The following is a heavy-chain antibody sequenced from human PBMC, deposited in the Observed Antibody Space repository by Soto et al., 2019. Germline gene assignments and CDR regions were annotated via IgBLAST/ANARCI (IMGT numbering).Heavy chain of an antibody. CDR1: GDSISDSNW. CDR2: VYHSGRA. CDR3: AKTIGSGSYMPL. V-gene: IGHV4-4*02. Sequence: QVQLQESGPGLVKPSGTLSLTCTVSGDSISDSNWWTWVRQPPGKGLEWIGEVYHSGRANYNPSLRSRVTMSADTLKNHFNLRLSSVTAADTAVYYCAKTIGSGSYMPLWGQGTLVAVSP. J-gene: IGHJ4*02. D-gene: IGHD3-10*01.